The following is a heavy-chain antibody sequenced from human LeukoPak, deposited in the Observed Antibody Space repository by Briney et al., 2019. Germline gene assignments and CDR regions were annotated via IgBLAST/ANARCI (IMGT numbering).Heavy chain of an antibody. J-gene: IGHJ4*02. V-gene: IGHV4-4*09. Sequence: SETLSLTCTVSGGSISSYYWSWIRQPPGKGLEWIGYILTSGTTNHNPSLKSQLTISVDTSKNQFTLKLSSVTAADTAVYYCARLRVSGSYLYYFDYWGQGTLVTVSS. CDR1: GGSISSYY. D-gene: IGHD1-26*01. CDR2: ILTSGTT. CDR3: ARLRVSGSYLYYFDY.